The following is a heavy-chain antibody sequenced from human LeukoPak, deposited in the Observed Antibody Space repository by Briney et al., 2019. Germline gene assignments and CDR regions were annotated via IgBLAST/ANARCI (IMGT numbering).Heavy chain of an antibody. D-gene: IGHD3-10*02. Sequence: GGSLRLSCAACGFTFGDYYMSWLRHAPGKGLEWVSYISSSGSIIYYADSVKGRFTISRDNAKNSLYLQMNSLRAEDTAVYYCAELGITMIGGVWGKGTTVTISS. J-gene: IGHJ6*04. V-gene: IGHV3-11*04. CDR3: AELGITMIGGV. CDR1: GFTFGDYY. CDR2: ISSSGSII.